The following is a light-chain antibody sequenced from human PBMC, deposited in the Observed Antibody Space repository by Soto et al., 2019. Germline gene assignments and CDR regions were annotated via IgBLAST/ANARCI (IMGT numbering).Light chain of an antibody. J-gene: IGKJ5*01. CDR2: GAS. CDR1: QSVSSN. Sequence: EIVMTQSPATLSVSPGERATLSCRASQSVSSNLAWYQQQPGQAPRLLIYGASTRATGIPARFSGSGSGTDFTLTISSLEPEDSAVYYCQQRNIWPPVTFGHGTRLEIK. CDR3: QQRNIWPPVT. V-gene: IGKV3-15*01.